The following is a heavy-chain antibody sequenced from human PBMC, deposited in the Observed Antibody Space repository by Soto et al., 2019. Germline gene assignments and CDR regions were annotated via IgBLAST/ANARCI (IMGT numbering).Heavy chain of an antibody. J-gene: IGHJ3*02. CDR1: GFTFSDYY. Sequence: GGSLRLSCAASGFTFSDYYMDWVRQAPGKGLEWVGRSRNKANSYTTEYAASVKGRFSISRDDSKNSLYLHMNSLKIEDTAVYYCARSQGGQYAFDIWGQGTMVNVSS. CDR2: SRNKANSYTT. V-gene: IGHV3-72*01. CDR3: ARSQGGQYAFDI. D-gene: IGHD2-15*01.